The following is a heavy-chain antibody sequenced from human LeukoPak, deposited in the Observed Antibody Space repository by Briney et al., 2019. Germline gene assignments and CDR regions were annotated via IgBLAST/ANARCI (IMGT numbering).Heavy chain of an antibody. CDR2: ISSSSSYI. CDR3: ARNPGSGSYYTA. D-gene: IGHD3-10*01. CDR1: GFTFSSYS. J-gene: IGHJ3*01. Sequence: PGGSLRLSCAASGFTFSSYSMNWVRQAPGKGLEWVSSISSSSSYIYYADSVKGRFTISRDNAKNSLYLQMKSLRAEDTAVYYCARNPGSGSYYTAWGQGTMVTVSS. V-gene: IGHV3-21*01.